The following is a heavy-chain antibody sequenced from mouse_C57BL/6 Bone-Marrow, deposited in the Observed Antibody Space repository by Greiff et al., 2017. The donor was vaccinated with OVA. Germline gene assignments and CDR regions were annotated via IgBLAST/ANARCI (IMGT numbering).Heavy chain of an antibody. Sequence: EVMLVESGGGLVQPGESLKLSCESNEYEFPSHDMSWVRKTPGKRLVLVAAINSDGGSTYYPDTMGRRFIISRDNTKKTLYLQMSSLRSEDTALYYCARNSSGYDYYAMDYWGQGTSVTVSS. D-gene: IGHD3-2*02. CDR1: EYEFPSHD. V-gene: IGHV5-2*03. CDR2: INSDGGST. CDR3: ARNSSGYDYYAMDY. J-gene: IGHJ4*01.